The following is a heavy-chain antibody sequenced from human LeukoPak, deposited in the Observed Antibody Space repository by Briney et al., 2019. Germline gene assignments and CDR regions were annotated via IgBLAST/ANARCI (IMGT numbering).Heavy chain of an antibody. CDR2: IYYSGST. V-gene: IGHV4-59*12. Sequence: SETLSLTCTVSGGSISSYYWSWIRQPPGKGLEWIGYIYYSGSTNYNPSLKSRVTISVDTSKNQFSLKLSSVTAADTAVYYCARGKAGRCSGGSCYSNWFDPWGQGTLVTVSS. D-gene: IGHD2-15*01. CDR3: ARGKAGRCSGGSCYSNWFDP. CDR1: GGSISSYY. J-gene: IGHJ5*02.